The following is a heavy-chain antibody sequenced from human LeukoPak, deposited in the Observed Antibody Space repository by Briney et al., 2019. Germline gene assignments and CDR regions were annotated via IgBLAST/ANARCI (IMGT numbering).Heavy chain of an antibody. D-gene: IGHD6-6*01. Sequence: PGGSLRLSCAASGFTFSSYAMNWVRQAPGKGLDWVSGISNSGGSTYYADSVKGRFTISRDNSKNTLYLQMNSLRAEDTSVYYSAKETSSSFDYWSQRTLVTVSS. CDR2: ISNSGGST. CDR1: GFTFSSYA. V-gene: IGHV3-23*01. J-gene: IGHJ4*02. CDR3: AKETSSSFDY.